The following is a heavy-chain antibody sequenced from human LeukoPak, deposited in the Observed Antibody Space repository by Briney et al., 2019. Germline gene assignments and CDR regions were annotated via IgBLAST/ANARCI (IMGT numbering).Heavy chain of an antibody. J-gene: IGHJ4*02. CDR1: GGSINSGGYY. CDR3: ARYATRKYYFDY. D-gene: IGHD1-14*01. Sequence: KPSETLSLTCTVSGGSINSGGYYWGWIRQPPGKGLEWIGSIYYSGSTYYNPSLKSRVTISVDTSKNQFSLKLSSVTAADTAVYYCARYATRKYYFDYWGQGTLVTVSS. CDR2: IYYSGST. V-gene: IGHV4-39*01.